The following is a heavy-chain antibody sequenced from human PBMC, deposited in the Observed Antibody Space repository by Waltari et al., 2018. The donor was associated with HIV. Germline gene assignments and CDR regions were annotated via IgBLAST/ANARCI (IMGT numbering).Heavy chain of an antibody. CDR1: GGSLSSGGSY. Sequence: QVQLQESGPGLVKPSQTLSLTCTVSGGSLSSGGSYWSWIRQHPGKGLEWIGYIYYRGSTYYNPSLKSRLTIAVDTSKNQFSLHLSSVTAADTAVYYCAGIVVAEAAQFDTWGQGTLVTVSS. D-gene: IGHD2-15*01. J-gene: IGHJ4*02. V-gene: IGHV4-31*03. CDR2: IYYRGST. CDR3: AGIVVAEAAQFDT.